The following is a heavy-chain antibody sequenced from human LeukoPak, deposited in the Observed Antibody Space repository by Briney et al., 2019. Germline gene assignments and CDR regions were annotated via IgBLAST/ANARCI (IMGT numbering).Heavy chain of an antibody. D-gene: IGHD2-21*01. J-gene: IGHJ5*02. CDR1: GISVSSNY. V-gene: IGHV3-53*01. Sequence: GGSLRLSCAASGISVSSNYMNWVRQAPGKGLEWVSVIYSGGSTYYADSLKGRFTISRDNSKNILYLELNGLRAEDTAVYYCARELRGFDLWGQGTLVSVSS. CDR2: IYSGGST. CDR3: ARELRGFDL.